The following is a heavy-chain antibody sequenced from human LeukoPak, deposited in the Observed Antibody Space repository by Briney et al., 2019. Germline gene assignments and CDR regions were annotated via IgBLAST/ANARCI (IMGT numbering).Heavy chain of an antibody. CDR2: SGST. CDR1: GGSISSSSYY. V-gene: IGHV4-39*07. Sequence: PSETLSLTCTVFGGSISSSSYYWGWIRQPPGKGLEWIGNSGSTYYSPSLRSRVTISLDTSRNQFSLKLNSVTAADTAVYYCAKSNGYGLVDIWGQGTMVTVSS. D-gene: IGHD3-10*01. CDR3: AKSNGYGLVDI. J-gene: IGHJ3*02.